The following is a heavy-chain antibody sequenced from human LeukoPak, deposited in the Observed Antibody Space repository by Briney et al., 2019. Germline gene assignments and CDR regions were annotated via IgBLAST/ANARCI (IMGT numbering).Heavy chain of an antibody. Sequence: PSETLSLTCTVSGGSISSYYWSWIRQPPGKGLEWIGYIYYSGSTYYNPSLKSRVTISVDTSKNQFSLKLSSVTAADTAVYYCARAGTVTTFFDYWGQGTLVTVSS. CDR2: IYYSGST. D-gene: IGHD4-17*01. CDR3: ARAGTVTTFFDY. J-gene: IGHJ4*02. CDR1: GGSISSYY. V-gene: IGHV4-59*12.